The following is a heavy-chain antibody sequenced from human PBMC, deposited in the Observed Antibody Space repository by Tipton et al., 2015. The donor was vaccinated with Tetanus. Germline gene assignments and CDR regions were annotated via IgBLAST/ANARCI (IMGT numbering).Heavy chain of an antibody. CDR2: IGDPTKVV. Sequence: SLRLSCATSGFPFHSYHMAWVRQAPGKGLEWIAYIGDPTKVVHYADSVKGRFTISRDNAKNSLFLQMNSLRDEDTAVYYCVNFATSWGQGTLVTVSS. J-gene: IGHJ5*02. V-gene: IGHV3-48*02. CDR3: VNFATS. CDR1: GFPFHSYH.